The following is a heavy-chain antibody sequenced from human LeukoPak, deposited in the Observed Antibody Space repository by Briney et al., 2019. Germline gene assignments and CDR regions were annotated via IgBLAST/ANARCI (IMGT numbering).Heavy chain of an antibody. CDR2: INPNSGDT. Sequence: GASVKVSCKASGYTFTGYYMHWVRQAPGQGLEWMGRINPNSGDTNHAQKFQGRVTMTRDTSISTAYMELSRLRSDDTAVYYCARDLYSSSWYFGYYYYGMDVWGQGTTVTVSS. V-gene: IGHV1-2*06. J-gene: IGHJ6*02. D-gene: IGHD6-13*01. CDR1: GYTFTGYY. CDR3: ARDLYSSSWYFGYYYYGMDV.